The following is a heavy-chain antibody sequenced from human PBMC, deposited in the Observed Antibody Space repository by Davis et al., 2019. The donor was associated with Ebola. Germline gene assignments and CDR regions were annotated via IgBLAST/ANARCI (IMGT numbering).Heavy chain of an antibody. J-gene: IGHJ4*02. D-gene: IGHD4-17*01. Sequence: AASVKVSCKASAINFTTYGISWVRQAPGQGLEWMGWISDFNGDTNYAQKIQGRVTMTTDTSTTTAYMELRSLRSDDTAVYYCARHWGDYGDYLGYWGQGTLVTVSS. V-gene: IGHV1-18*04. CDR3: ARHWGDYGDYLGY. CDR2: ISDFNGDT. CDR1: AINFTTYG.